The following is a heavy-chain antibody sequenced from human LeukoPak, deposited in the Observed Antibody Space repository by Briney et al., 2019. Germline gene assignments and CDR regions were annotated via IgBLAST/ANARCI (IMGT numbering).Heavy chain of an antibody. J-gene: IGHJ4*02. CDR1: GGSISSGGYY. V-gene: IGHV4-31*03. Sequence: SQTLSLTCTVSGGSISSGGYYWSWIRQHPGKGLEWIGYIYYSGSTYYNPSLKSRVTISVDTSKNQFSLKLSSVTAADTAVYYCARVPTVTHYFDYWGQGTLVTVSS. CDR3: ARVPTVTHYFDY. CDR2: IYYSGST. D-gene: IGHD4-17*01.